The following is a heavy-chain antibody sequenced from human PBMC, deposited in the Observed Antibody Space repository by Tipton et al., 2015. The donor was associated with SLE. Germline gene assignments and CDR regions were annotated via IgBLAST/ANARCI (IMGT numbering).Heavy chain of an antibody. CDR3: ARLPRDRDYDFWSTYYYYYYMDV. CDR1: GFTFSSYW. Sequence: SLRLSCAASGFTFSSYWMHWVRQAPGKGLVWVSRINSDGSSTSYADSVKGRFTISRDNAKNSLYLQMNSLRAEDTAVYYCARLPRDRDYDFWSTYYYYYYMDVWGKGTTVTVSS. CDR2: INSDGSST. D-gene: IGHD3-3*01. J-gene: IGHJ6*03. V-gene: IGHV3-74*01.